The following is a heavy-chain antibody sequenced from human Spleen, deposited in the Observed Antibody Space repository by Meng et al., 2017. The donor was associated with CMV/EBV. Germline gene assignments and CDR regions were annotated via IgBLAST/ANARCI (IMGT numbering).Heavy chain of an antibody. CDR1: GGFLYGYV. J-gene: IGHJ4*02. V-gene: IGHV4-34*01. Sequence: HVQLQELWRGLANSSGDLVPARAVSGGFLYGYVWNWIRHPPGEGLEWIGEINHSGSTNYNPSLKSRVTISVDTSKNQFSLKLSSVTAADTAVYYCARERGTMVRGPLDYWGQGTLVTVFS. CDR2: INHSGST. CDR3: ARERGTMVRGPLDY. D-gene: IGHD3-10*01.